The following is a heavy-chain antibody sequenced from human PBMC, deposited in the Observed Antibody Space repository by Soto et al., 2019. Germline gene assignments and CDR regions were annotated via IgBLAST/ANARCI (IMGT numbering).Heavy chain of an antibody. CDR1: GGTFSSYA. V-gene: IGHV1-69*13. Sequence: VKVSCKASGGTFSSYAISWVRQAPGQGLGWMGGIIPIFGTANYAQKLQGRVTITADESTSTAYMELSSLRSEDTAVYYCARAEVGATSYYDMDALGEAITVTVPS. D-gene: IGHD1-26*01. J-gene: IGHJ6*03. CDR2: IIPIFGTA. CDR3: ARAEVGATSYYDMDA.